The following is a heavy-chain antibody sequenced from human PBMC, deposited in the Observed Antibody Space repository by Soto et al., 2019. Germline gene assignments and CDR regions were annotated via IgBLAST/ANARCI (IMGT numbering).Heavy chain of an antibody. CDR1: GDTFSSYA. V-gene: IGHV1-69*10. Sequence: SVKVSCKASGDTFSSYAISWVRQAPGQGLEWMGGIIPILGTPTYAQKFQGRVTITADKSTSTAYMELSSLRSEDTAVYYCARERSRYDRSGYYRPDYWGQGTLVTVSS. CDR2: IIPILGTP. J-gene: IGHJ4*02. CDR3: ARERSRYDRSGYYRPDY. D-gene: IGHD3-22*01.